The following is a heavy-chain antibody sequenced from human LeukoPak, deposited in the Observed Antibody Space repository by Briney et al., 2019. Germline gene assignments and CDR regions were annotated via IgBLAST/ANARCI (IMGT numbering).Heavy chain of an antibody. D-gene: IGHD5-18*01. V-gene: IGHV3-9*01. CDR2: ISWNSGSI. J-gene: IGHJ4*02. CDR3: AKEQLWRRYDFDY. CDR1: GFTFDDYA. Sequence: SLRLSCAASGFTFDDYAMHWVRQAPGKGLEWVSGISWNSGSIGYADSVKGRFTISRDNAKNSLYLQMNSLRAEDTAVYYCAKEQLWRRYDFDYWGQGTLVTVSS.